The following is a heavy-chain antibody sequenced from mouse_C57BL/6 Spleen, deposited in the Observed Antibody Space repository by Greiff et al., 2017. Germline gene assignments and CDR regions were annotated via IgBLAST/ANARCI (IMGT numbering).Heavy chain of an antibody. CDR1: GYTFTSYW. V-gene: IGHV1-55*01. CDR3: SSQTYYSNYVAWCAY. D-gene: IGHD2-5*01. CDR2: IYPGSGST. Sequence: VQLQQPGAELVKPGASVKMSCKASGYTFTSYWITWVKQRPGQGLAWIGAIYPGSGSTNYNEKFKSKATLTVDTSSSSAYMQLSSLTYEDSAVYYCSSQTYYSNYVAWCAYWGQGTLVTVSA. J-gene: IGHJ3*01.